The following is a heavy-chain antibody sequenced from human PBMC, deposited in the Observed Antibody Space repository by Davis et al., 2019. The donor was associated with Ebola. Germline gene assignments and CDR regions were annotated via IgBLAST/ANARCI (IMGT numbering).Heavy chain of an antibody. CDR3: ARGTHYAHDY. CDR1: CFTFSSNW. D-gene: IGHD2-2*01. Sequence: GESLKISCAASCFTFSSNWMHWVRQAPGKGLVWVSRTNSDGSITSYADSVKGRFTISRDNAKNTLYLQMNSLRDEDTAVYYCARGTHYAHDYWGQGTLVTVSS. V-gene: IGHV3-74*01. CDR2: TNSDGSIT. J-gene: IGHJ4*02.